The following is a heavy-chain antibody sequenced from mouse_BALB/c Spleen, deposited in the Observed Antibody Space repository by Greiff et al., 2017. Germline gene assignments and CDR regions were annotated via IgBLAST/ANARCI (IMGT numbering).Heavy chain of an antibody. J-gene: IGHJ4*01. CDR1: GFNINDTY. CDR3: ASEYYYAMDY. V-gene: IGHV14-3*02. Sequence: VQLKQSGAELVKPGASVKLSCTASGFNINDTYMHWVKQRPEQGLEWIGRLDPAHGNTKYDPKFQGTATITADTSSNTAYLQLSSLTSEDTAVYYCASEYYYAMDYWGQGTSVTVSS. CDR2: LDPAHGNT.